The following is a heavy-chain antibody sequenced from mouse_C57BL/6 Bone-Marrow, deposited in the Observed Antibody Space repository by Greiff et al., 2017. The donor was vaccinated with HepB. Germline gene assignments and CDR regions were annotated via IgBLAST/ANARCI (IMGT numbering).Heavy chain of an antibody. CDR2: IDPENGDT. Sequence: VHVKQSGAELVRPGASVKLSCTASGFNIKDDYMHWVKQRPEQGLEWIGWIDPENGDTEYASKFQGKATITADTSSNTAYLQLSSLTSEDTAVYYCTTTPGAYSPFAYWGQGTLVTVSA. CDR1: GFNIKDDY. CDR3: TTTPGAYSPFAY. D-gene: IGHD2-10*01. J-gene: IGHJ3*01. V-gene: IGHV14-4*01.